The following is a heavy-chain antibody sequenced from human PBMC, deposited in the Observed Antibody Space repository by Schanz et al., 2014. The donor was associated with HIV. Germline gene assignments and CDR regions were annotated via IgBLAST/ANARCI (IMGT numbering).Heavy chain of an antibody. CDR1: GFTFSRYW. D-gene: IGHD3-16*01. J-gene: IGHJ1*01. Sequence: EVQLVESGGGLVQPGGSLRLSCAASGFTFSRYWMSWVRQAPGKGPEWVANIKQDGSEKYYVGSVKGRFTISRDNAKNSLYLQMNSLKAEDTTVYYCATAGYIYGGGTCGGSVWGQGTLVTVSS. V-gene: IGHV3-7*01. CDR3: ATAGYIYGGGTCGGSV. CDR2: IKQDGSEK.